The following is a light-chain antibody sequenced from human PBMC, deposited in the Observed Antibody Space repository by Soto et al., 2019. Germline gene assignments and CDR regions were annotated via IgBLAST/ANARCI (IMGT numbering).Light chain of an antibody. V-gene: IGKV3-15*01. Sequence: EIVLTQSPATLSLSPGERATLSCRASQSVSSNLAWYQQKPGQAPRLLIYGASTRATGIPARFSGGGSETEFTLTISSLQSEDFAVYYCQQYTHWPTFGQGTKVDI. CDR1: QSVSSN. CDR3: QQYTHWPT. J-gene: IGKJ1*01. CDR2: GAS.